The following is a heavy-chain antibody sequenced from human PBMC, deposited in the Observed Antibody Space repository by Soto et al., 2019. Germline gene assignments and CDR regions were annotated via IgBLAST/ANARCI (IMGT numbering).Heavy chain of an antibody. CDR1: GYTFTSYA. CDR2: INAGNGNT. CDR3: ARDYDFWSGYYYYYYMDV. J-gene: IGHJ6*03. D-gene: IGHD3-3*01. V-gene: IGHV1-3*01. Sequence: GASVKVSCKASGYTFTSYAMHWVRQAPGQRLEWMGWINAGNGNTKYSQKFQGRVTITRDTSASTAYMELSSLRSEDTAVYYCARDYDFWSGYYYYYYMDVWGKGTTVTVSS.